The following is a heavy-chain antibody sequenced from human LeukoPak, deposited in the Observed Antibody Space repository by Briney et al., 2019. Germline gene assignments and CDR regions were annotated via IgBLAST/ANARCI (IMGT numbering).Heavy chain of an antibody. CDR3: ARITNDAFDI. CDR2: IYSGGST. Sequence: SGGSLRLSCAASGFTVSSNYMSWVRQAPGKGLEWVSAIYSGGSTYYADSAKGRFTISRDNSKNTLYLQMNSLRAEDTAVYYCARITNDAFDIWGQGTMVTVSS. J-gene: IGHJ3*02. D-gene: IGHD3-16*01. CDR1: GFTVSSNY. V-gene: IGHV3-53*01.